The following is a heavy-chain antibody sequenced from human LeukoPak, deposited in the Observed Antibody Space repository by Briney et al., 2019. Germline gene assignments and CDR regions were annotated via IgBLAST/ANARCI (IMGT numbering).Heavy chain of an antibody. CDR3: ASHCSGTSCAHWFDP. D-gene: IGHD2-2*01. V-gene: IGHV3-13*01. J-gene: IGHJ5*02. CDR2: IGTAGDT. Sequence: GGSLRLSCAASGFTFSSYDMHWVRQATGKGLEWVSAIGTAGDTYYPGSVKGRFTISRDNSKNTLYLQMNSLRAEDTAVYYCASHCSGTSCAHWFDPWGQGTLVTVSS. CDR1: GFTFSSYD.